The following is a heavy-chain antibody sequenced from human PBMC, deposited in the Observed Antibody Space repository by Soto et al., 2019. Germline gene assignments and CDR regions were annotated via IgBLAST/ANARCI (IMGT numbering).Heavy chain of an antibody. CDR3: ARRPYYDISGYSFDY. CDR2: IYYSGSI. Sequence: SETLSLTCIVSGGSISTDNHYWSWIRQPPGKGLEWIGYIYYSGSINYNPSLESRVTVSVDTSKNQFSLKLSSVTAADTAVYYCARRPYYDISGYSFDYWGQGILVTVPQ. D-gene: IGHD3-22*01. CDR1: GGSISTDNHY. V-gene: IGHV4-61*01. J-gene: IGHJ4*02.